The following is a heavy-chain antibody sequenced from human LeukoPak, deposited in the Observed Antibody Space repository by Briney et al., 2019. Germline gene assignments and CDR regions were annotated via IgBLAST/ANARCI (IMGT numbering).Heavy chain of an antibody. V-gene: IGHV4-34*01. CDR1: GGSFSGYY. Sequence: SKTLSLTCAVYGGSFSGYYWSWIRQPPGKGLEWIGEINHSGSTNYNPSLKSRVTISVDTSKNQFSLKLSSVTAADTAVYYCARTTEGGYTYDYFYYYYMDVWGKGTTVTISS. J-gene: IGHJ6*03. D-gene: IGHD5-18*01. CDR3: ARTTEGGYTYDYFYYYYMDV. CDR2: INHSGST.